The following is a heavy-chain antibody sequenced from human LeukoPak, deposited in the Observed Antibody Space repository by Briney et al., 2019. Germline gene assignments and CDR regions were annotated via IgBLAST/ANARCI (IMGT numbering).Heavy chain of an antibody. CDR1: GGSITNYY. J-gene: IGHJ5*02. Sequence: PSETLSLTCTVSGGSITNYYWSWIRQPPGKGLEWIGYIYYSGSTNYNPSLQSRVTISVDTSKNQFSLKLSSVTAADTAVYYCATFADGDYWFDPWGQGTLVTVSS. D-gene: IGHD4-17*01. CDR2: IYYSGST. V-gene: IGHV4-59*01. CDR3: ATFADGDYWFDP.